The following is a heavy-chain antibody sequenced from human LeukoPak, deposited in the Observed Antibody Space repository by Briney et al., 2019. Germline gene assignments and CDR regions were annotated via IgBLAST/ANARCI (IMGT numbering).Heavy chain of an antibody. D-gene: IGHD2-15*01. CDR3: VRVVD. CDR2: INPDGSST. V-gene: IGHV3-74*01. Sequence: GGSLRLSCAASGFTFSSYWMHWVRQVPGKGPVWVSRINPDGSSTIYADSVKGRFTISRDNAKNTVYLQMNSLRAEDTAVYYCVRVVDWGQGTLVTVSS. CDR1: GFTFSSYW. J-gene: IGHJ4*02.